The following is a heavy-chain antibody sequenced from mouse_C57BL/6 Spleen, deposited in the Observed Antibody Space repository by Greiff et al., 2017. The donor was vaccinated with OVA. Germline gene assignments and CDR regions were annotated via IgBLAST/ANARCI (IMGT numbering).Heavy chain of an antibody. CDR1: GYTFTSYG. D-gene: IGHD2-4*01. Sequence: QVQLKESGAELARPGASVKLSCKASGYTFTSYGISWVKQRTGQGLEWIGEIYPRSGNTYYNEKFKGKATLTADKSSSTAYMELRSLTSEDSAVYFCASYDYDGYAMDYWGQGTSVTVSS. J-gene: IGHJ4*01. CDR3: ASYDYDGYAMDY. CDR2: IYPRSGNT. V-gene: IGHV1-81*01.